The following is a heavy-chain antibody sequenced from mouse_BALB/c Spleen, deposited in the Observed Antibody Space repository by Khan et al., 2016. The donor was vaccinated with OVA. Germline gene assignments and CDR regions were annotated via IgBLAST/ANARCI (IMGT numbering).Heavy chain of an antibody. CDR3: ARHDGYDEYYFGY. V-gene: IGHV5-6*01. D-gene: IGHD2-3*01. J-gene: IGHJ2*01. CDR2: ISSGGSYT. CDR1: GLTFSRYG. Sequence: EVELVESGGDLMKPGGTLKLSCAASGLTFSRYGMSWVRQTPDKRLEWVASISSGGSYTYYPDNMKGRFTTSRDNAKNTLYLEMNSLKSEDTAIYCCARHDGYDEYYFGYWGQGTTLTVSS.